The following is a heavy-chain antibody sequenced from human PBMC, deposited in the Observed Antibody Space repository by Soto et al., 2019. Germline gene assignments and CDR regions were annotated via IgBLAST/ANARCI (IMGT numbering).Heavy chain of an antibody. V-gene: IGHV3-23*01. CDR3: TNRATTVPTPGNYFDS. CDR1: GFTFSDYS. Sequence: EVHLLESGGGLVQPGGSLRLSCAASGFTFSDYSMSWVRQTPERGLEWVSTLTRGGTSYYADSVQGRFTVSRDNSKNTVSLKMHSLRAEDTTLYYGTNRATTVPTPGNYFDSWGQGTLVTVSS. D-gene: IGHD1-1*01. J-gene: IGHJ4*02. CDR2: LTRGGTS.